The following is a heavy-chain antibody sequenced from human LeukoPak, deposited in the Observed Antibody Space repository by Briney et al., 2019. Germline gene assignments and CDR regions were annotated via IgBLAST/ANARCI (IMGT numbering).Heavy chain of an antibody. J-gene: IGHJ4*02. CDR3: ARDHLNWNYVLVSNYFDY. Sequence: ASVKVSCKASGYTFTSYGISWVRQAPGQGLEWMGWISAYNGNTNYAQKLQGRVTMTTDTSTSTAYMELRSLRSDDTAVYYCARDHLNWNYVLVSNYFDYWGQGTLVTVSS. D-gene: IGHD1-7*01. V-gene: IGHV1-18*01. CDR2: ISAYNGNT. CDR1: GYTFTSYG.